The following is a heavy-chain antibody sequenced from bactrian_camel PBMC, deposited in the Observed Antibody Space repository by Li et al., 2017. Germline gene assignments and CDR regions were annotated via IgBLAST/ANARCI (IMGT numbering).Heavy chain of an antibody. V-gene: IGHV3S31*01. D-gene: IGHD2*01. Sequence: VQLVESGGGLVQPGGSLRLSCAVSGFTFSNYAMTWVRQAPGKGLEWVSTINSGGGGTYYTESVKGRFTISQDNAKNTLYLQMDSLKPEDTAMYYCAADPGGYWAVGYQFNYWGQGTQVTVS. CDR1: GFTFSNYA. CDR3: AADPGGYWAVGYQFNY. CDR2: INSGGGGT. J-gene: IGHJ4*01.